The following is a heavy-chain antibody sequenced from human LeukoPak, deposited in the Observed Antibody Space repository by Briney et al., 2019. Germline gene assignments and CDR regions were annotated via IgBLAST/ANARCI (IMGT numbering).Heavy chain of an antibody. Sequence: EASVKVSCKASGGTFSSYTISWVRQAPGQGLEWMGWINPNSGGTNYAQKFQGRVTMTRDTSISTAYMELSRLRSDDTAVYYCAREEIRGGENNWFDPWGQGTLVTVSS. CDR2: INPNSGGT. J-gene: IGHJ5*02. CDR3: AREEIRGGENNWFDP. CDR1: GGTFSSYT. V-gene: IGHV1-2*02. D-gene: IGHD2-21*01.